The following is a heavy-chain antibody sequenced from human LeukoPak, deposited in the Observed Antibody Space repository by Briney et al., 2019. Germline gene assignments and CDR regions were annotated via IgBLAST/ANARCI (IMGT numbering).Heavy chain of an antibody. CDR3: AKGPEFELPNYFQH. V-gene: IGHV3-30*18. Sequence: GGPLRLSCAASGYTFSSHGMHWVRQAPGKGLEWVAHISYDGSNKYYVDSVKGRFTISRDNSKNTLYLQMNSLRAEDTAVYYCAKGPEFELPNYFQHWGQGTLVTVSS. J-gene: IGHJ1*01. D-gene: IGHD2-15*01. CDR2: ISYDGSNK. CDR1: GYTFSSHG.